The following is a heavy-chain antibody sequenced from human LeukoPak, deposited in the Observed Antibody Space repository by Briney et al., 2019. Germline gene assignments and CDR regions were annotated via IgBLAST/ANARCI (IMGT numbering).Heavy chain of an antibody. CDR3: AREVPPGGFDY. Sequence: ASVKVSCKASGYTFKSYAMNWVRQAPGQGLECLGWINTNTGNPTYAQGFTGRFVFSLDTSVSTAYLQISSLKAEDTGVYYCAREVPPGGFDYWGQGTLVTVSS. J-gene: IGHJ4*02. D-gene: IGHD4-23*01. V-gene: IGHV7-4-1*02. CDR2: INTNTGNP. CDR1: GYTFKSYA.